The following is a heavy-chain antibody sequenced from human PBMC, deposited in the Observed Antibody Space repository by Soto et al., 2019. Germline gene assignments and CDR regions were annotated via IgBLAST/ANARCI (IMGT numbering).Heavy chain of an antibody. J-gene: IGHJ5*01. V-gene: IGHV4-30-4*01. CDR3: ARGRYCLTGRCFPNWFDS. CDR1: GDSISTLDYF. D-gene: IGHD7-27*01. CDR2: IYKSATT. Sequence: SETLSLTCSVSGDSISTLDYFWAWIRQPPGQALEYIGYIYKSATTYYNPSFESRVAISVDTSKSQFSLNVTSVTAADTAVYFCARGRYCLTGRCFPNWFDSWGQGALVTVSS.